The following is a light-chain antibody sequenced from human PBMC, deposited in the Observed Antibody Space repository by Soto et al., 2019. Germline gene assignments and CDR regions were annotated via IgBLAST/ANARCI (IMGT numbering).Light chain of an antibody. CDR3: AAWDDSLNGWV. J-gene: IGLJ3*02. CDR1: SSNIRSNT. CDR2: SND. V-gene: IGLV1-44*01. Sequence: QAVVTQPPSASGTPGQRVTISCSGSSSNIRSNTVNWYQQLPGTAPKLLIYSNDQRPSGVPDRFSGSKSGTSASLAISGLQSEDEADYYCAAWDDSLNGWVFGGGTQLTVL.